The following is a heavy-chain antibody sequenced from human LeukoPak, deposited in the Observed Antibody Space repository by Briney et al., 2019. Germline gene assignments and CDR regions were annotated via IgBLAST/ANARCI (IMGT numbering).Heavy chain of an antibody. CDR2: IRSKAYGGTT. CDR1: GFTFGDYA. V-gene: IGHV3-49*04. CDR3: TTAMIVVVITTPEKYYGMDV. D-gene: IGHD3-22*01. J-gene: IGHJ6*02. Sequence: PGGSLRLSCTASGFTFGDYAMSWVRQAPGKGLEWVGFIRSKAYGGTTEYAASVKGRFTISRDDSKSIAYLQMNSLKTEDTAVYYCTTAMIVVVITTPEKYYGMDVWGQGTTVTVSS.